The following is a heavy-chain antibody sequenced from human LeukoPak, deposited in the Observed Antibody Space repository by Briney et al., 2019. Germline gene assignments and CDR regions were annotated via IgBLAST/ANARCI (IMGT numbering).Heavy chain of an antibody. CDR2: ISYDGSNK. CDR3: ARDLDSYFDY. J-gene: IGHJ4*02. D-gene: IGHD3-9*01. Sequence: GGSLRLSCAASGFTFSSYAMHWVRQAPGKGLEWVAVISYDGSNKYYADSVKGRFTISRVNSKNTLYLQMNSLRAEDTAVYYCARDLDSYFDYWGQGTLVTVSS. V-gene: IGHV3-30-3*01. CDR1: GFTFSSYA.